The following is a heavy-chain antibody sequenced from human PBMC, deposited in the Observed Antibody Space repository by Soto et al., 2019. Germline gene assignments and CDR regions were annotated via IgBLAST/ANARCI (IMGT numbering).Heavy chain of an antibody. CDR3: ARLAITFGGVIVSSLLDP. J-gene: IGHJ5*02. CDR1: GGSISSYY. D-gene: IGHD3-16*02. V-gene: IGHV4-59*01. Sequence: SETLSLTCTVSGGSISSYYWSWIRQPPGKGLEWIGYIYYSGSTNYNPSLKSRVTISVDTSKNQFSLKLSSVTAADTAVYYCARLAITFGGVIVSSLLDPWGQGTLVTVSS. CDR2: IYYSGST.